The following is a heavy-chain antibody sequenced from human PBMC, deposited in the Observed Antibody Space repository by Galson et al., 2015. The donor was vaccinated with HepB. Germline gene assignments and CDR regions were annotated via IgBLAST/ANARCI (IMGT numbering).Heavy chain of an antibody. J-gene: IGHJ4*02. D-gene: IGHD5-18*01. V-gene: IGHV3-30-3*01. CDR1: GFTFSSYA. CDR3: ASLTVDTAMATSY. Sequence: SLRLSCAASGFTFSSYAMHWVRQAPGKGLEWVAVISYDGSNKYYADSVKGRFTISRDNSKNTLYLQMNSLRAEDTAVYYCASLTVDTAMATSYWGQGTLVTVSS. CDR2: ISYDGSNK.